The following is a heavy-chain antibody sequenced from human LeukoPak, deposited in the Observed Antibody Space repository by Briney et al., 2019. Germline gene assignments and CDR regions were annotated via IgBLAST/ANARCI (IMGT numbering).Heavy chain of an antibody. J-gene: IGHJ4*02. CDR3: ARVPEQYSGSAGDY. D-gene: IGHD1-26*01. V-gene: IGHV1-69*04. Sequence: ASVKVSCKASGDTFSSYAISWVRQAPGQGLEWMGRIIPILGIANYAQKFQGRVTITADKSTSTAYMELSSLRSEDTAVYYCARVPEQYSGSAGDYWGQGTLVTVSS. CDR1: GDTFSSYA. CDR2: IIPILGIA.